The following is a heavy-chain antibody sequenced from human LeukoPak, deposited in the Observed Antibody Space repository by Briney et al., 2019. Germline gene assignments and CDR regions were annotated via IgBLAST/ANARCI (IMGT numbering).Heavy chain of an antibody. CDR1: GGSISSYY. CDR2: IYYSGST. J-gene: IGHJ4*02. D-gene: IGHD1-26*01. Sequence: SETLSLTCTVSGGSISSYYWSWIRQPPGKGLEWIGCIYYSGSTNYDPSLKSRVTISVDTSKNQFSLKLSSVTAADTAVYYCARAVGATRPVDYWGQGTLVTVSS. V-gene: IGHV4-59*01. CDR3: ARAVGATRPVDY.